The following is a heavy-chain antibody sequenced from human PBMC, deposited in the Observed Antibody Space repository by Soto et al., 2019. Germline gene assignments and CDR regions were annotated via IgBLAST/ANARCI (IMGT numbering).Heavy chain of an antibody. CDR3: ARWSYLDY. J-gene: IGHJ4*02. V-gene: IGHV3-23*01. CDR1: GFSFGSYA. Sequence: GGSLRLSGAASGFSFGSYALSWVRQAPGKGLEWVSTISGSDGKTFYADSVKGRFSISRDTSQSTLYLQMNSLRADDTAMYYCARWSYLDYWGQGTWVTVSS. D-gene: IGHD3-3*01. CDR2: ISGSDGKT.